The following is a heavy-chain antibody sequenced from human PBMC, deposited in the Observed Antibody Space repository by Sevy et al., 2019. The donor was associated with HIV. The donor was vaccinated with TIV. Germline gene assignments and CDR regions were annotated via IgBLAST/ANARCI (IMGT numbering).Heavy chain of an antibody. V-gene: IGHV3-48*03. CDR1: GFTFSRYE. D-gene: IGHD4-4*01. J-gene: IGHJ4*02. Sequence: GGSLRLSCVPSGFTFSRYEVNWVRQAPGKGLQWISQIDTGGGSIYYSDSVKGRFTISRDDAKNSVHLQMNSLRAEATALYYWAASRRDDYNYFLDYWGQGTLVTVSS. CDR2: IDTGGGSI. CDR3: AASRRDDYNYFLDY.